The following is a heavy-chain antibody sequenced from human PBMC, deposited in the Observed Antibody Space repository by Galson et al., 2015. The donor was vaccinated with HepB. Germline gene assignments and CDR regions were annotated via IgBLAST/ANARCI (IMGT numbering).Heavy chain of an antibody. CDR1: GGTFSSYA. CDR3: ARHYCSGGSCYWGGMDV. D-gene: IGHD2-15*01. V-gene: IGHV1-69*13. CDR2: IIPIFGTA. Sequence: SVKVSCKASGGTFSSYAISWVRQAPGQGLEWMGGIIPIFGTANYAQKFQGRVTITADESTSTAYMELSSLRSEDTAVYYCARHYCSGGSCYWGGMDVWGQGTTVTVSS. J-gene: IGHJ6*02.